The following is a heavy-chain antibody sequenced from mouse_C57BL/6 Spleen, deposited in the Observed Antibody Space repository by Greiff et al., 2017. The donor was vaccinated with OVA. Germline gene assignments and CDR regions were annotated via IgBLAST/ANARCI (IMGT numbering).Heavy chain of an antibody. J-gene: IGHJ2*01. Sequence: QVQLKQPGAELVRPGSSVKLSCKASGYTFTSYWMHWVKQRPIQGLEWIGNIDPSDSETHYNQKFKDKATLTVDKSSSTAYMQLSSLTSEDSAVYYCARGLYYSNYGDYWGQGTTLTVSS. CDR3: ARGLYYSNYGDY. D-gene: IGHD2-5*01. V-gene: IGHV1-52*01. CDR2: IDPSDSET. CDR1: GYTFTSYW.